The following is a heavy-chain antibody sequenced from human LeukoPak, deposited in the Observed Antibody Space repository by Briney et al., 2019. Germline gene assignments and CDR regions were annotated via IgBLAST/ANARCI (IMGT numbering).Heavy chain of an antibody. V-gene: IGHV4-39*02. CDR2: IYYSGST. CDR3: ARDRGYDYYFDY. Sequence: SETLSLTCAVSGGSTSSNSYYWGWIRQPPGKGLEWIGSIYYSGSTYYNPSLKSRVTISVDTSKNQFSLKLSSVTAADTAVYYCARDRGYDYYFDYWGQGTLVTVSS. CDR1: GGSTSSNSYY. J-gene: IGHJ4*02. D-gene: IGHD5-12*01.